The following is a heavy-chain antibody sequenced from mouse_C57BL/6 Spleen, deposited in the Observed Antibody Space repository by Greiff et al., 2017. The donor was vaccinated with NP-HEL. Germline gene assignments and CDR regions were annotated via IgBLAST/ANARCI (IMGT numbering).Heavy chain of an antibody. CDR1: GFSFTSYG. V-gene: IGHV2-3*01. Sequence: VQLKESGPGLVAPSQSLSISCTVSGFSFTSYGVSWVRQPPGKGLEWMGVIWGDGSTNYHSALISRLGISKDNSKMQVFLKLNCLLYYDTTTDYCAVGYTFAYWGQGTLVTVSA. D-gene: IGHD2-2*01. CDR2: IWGDGST. J-gene: IGHJ3*01. CDR3: AVGYTFAY.